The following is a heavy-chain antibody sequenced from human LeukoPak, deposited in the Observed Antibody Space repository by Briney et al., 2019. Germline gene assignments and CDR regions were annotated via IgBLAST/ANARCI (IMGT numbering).Heavy chain of an antibody. J-gene: IGHJ4*02. CDR1: GFTFSKYW. D-gene: IGHD1-14*01. Sequence: SGGSLRLSCAGSGFTFSKYWMSWVRQAPGKGLEWVANIREEGNEKYYVDSVKGRFTISRDNAKKSLYLQMNGLRAEDTAVYYCAPTPPVTSYNYPYYFDSWGQGTLVTVSS. CDR3: APTPPVTSYNYPYYFDS. V-gene: IGHV3-7*01. CDR2: IREEGNEK.